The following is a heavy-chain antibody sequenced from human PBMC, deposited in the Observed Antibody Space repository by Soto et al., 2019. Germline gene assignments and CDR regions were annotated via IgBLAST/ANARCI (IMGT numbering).Heavy chain of an antibody. CDR3: AGVYYYDSSGYYYGYGAFDI. CDR1: GDSISGSQW. J-gene: IGHJ3*02. CDR2: ISHTGTT. Sequence: SETLSLTCAVSGDSISGSQWWSWVRLPPGKGLEWIGDISHTGTTNYNPSLKSRVTMSVDKPKNQFSLKLSSVTAADTAVYYCAGVYYYDSSGYYYGYGAFDIWGQGTMVTVSS. D-gene: IGHD3-22*01. V-gene: IGHV4-4*02.